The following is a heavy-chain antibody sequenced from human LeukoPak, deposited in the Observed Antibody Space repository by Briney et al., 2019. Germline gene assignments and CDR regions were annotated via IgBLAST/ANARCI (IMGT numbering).Heavy chain of an antibody. Sequence: PGESLRLSCAATGFTFSSHGMGWARQAPGMGLEWVSTISGGGGTTYYPDSVKGRFTISRDNSKYTLYLQMNSLRAEDTAVYYCAKTAPYYFDYWGQGTLVTVSS. J-gene: IGHJ4*02. D-gene: IGHD2-21*02. CDR3: AKTAPYYFDY. CDR1: GFTFSSHG. CDR2: ISGGGGTT. V-gene: IGHV3-23*01.